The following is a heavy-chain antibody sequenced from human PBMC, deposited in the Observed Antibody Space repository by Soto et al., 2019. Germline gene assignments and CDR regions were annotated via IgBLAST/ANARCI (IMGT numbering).Heavy chain of an antibody. CDR1: GFTFSSYW. V-gene: IGHV3-7*01. CDR3: ARSNRYYDFWSGYPRDWFDP. D-gene: IGHD3-3*01. Sequence: GGSLRLSCAASGFTFSSYWMSWVRQAPGKGLEWVANIKQDGSEKYYVDSVKGRFTISRDNAKNSLYLQMNSLRAEDTAVYYCARSNRYYDFWSGYPRDWFDPWGQGTLVTVSS. CDR2: IKQDGSEK. J-gene: IGHJ5*02.